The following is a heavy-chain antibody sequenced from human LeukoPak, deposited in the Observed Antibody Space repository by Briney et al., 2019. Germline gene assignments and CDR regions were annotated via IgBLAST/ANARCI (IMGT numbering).Heavy chain of an antibody. J-gene: IGHJ4*02. V-gene: IGHV1-2*02. CDR1: GYTFTDLY. Sequence: ASVKVSCKASGYTFTDLYIHWVRQAPGQGLEWMGWINPNSGGTNYAQKFQGRITVTMDTSISTAYMELSRLRSDDTAVYYCAKVQWDSGYYSVFSFDNWGQGTLVTVSS. D-gene: IGHD5-12*01. CDR3: AKVQWDSGYYSVFSFDN. CDR2: INPNSGGT.